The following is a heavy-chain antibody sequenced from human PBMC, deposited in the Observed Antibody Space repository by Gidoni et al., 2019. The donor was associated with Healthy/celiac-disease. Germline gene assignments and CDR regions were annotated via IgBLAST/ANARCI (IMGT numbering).Heavy chain of an antibody. CDR3: ARRAVAGRGFWYFDL. J-gene: IGHJ2*01. V-gene: IGHV5-51*01. CDR1: GYTFIRYW. D-gene: IGHD6-19*01. Sequence: VQLVQSGAEVKKPGESLKISCKGSGYTFIRYWIGWVRQMPGKGLEWMGIIYHGDSDTKYSPSFQGQVTISAEKSITTAYLQWSSLKPSDTAMYYCARRAVAGRGFWYFDLWGRGTQVTVSP. CDR2: IYHGDSDT.